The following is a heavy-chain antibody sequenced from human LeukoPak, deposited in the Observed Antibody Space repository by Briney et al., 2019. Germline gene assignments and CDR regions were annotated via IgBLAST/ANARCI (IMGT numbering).Heavy chain of an antibody. D-gene: IGHD6-13*01. V-gene: IGHV3-23*01. CDR3: ANGAAASSGY. CDR1: GFTFSNYG. Sequence: GGTLRLSCAGSGFTFSNYGMNWVRQAPGKGLEWVSAISGSGGSTYYADSVKGRFTISRDNSKNTLYLQTNSLRAEDTAVYYCANGAAASSGYWGQGTLVTVSS. J-gene: IGHJ4*02. CDR2: ISGSGGST.